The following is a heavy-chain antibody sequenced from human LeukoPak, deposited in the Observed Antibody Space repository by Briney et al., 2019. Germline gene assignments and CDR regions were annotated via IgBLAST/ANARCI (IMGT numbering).Heavy chain of an antibody. V-gene: IGHV1-69*13. CDR1: GYSFSRHA. J-gene: IGHJ6*03. CDR3: ARGWSGSYYSHYYYYMDV. D-gene: IGHD1-26*01. CDR2: IIPVFHTT. Sequence: SVKVSCKTSGYSFSRHAMSWVRQAPGQGLEWMGGIIPVFHTTNYARKFQGRLTITADESTTTAYMELSSLRSEDTAVYYCARGWSGSYYSHYYYYMDVWGKGTTVTVSS.